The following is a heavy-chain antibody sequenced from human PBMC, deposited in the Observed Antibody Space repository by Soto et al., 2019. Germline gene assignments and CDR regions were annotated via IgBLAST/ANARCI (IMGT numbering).Heavy chain of an antibody. CDR1: CGSIRSAHYY. CDR2: IYYSGNT. D-gene: IGHD3-3*01. CDR3: GRLISDFSNGATPYGVDV. J-gene: IGHJ6*02. V-gene: IGHV4-30-4*01. Sequence: SETLSLTCTVSCGSIRSAHYYWSWIRQPPGKGLEWIGYIYYSGNTYYTPSLKSRLTISVDASKNQFSLKLTSVTAADTAVYYCGRLISDFSNGATPYGVDVWGPGTTVTVSS.